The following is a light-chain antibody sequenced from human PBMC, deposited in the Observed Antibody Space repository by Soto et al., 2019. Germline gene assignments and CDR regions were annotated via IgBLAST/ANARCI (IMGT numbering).Light chain of an antibody. CDR2: GAS. J-gene: IGKJ4*01. CDR3: QQYHNWPPLT. V-gene: IGKV3-15*01. Sequence: EVVMTQSPATLSVSPGERATLSCRASQSVYSNLAWYQQKPGQAPRLLIYGASTRATGIPARLSGSGSGTEFTLTISSLQSEDFALYYCQQYHNWPPLTFGGGTKVEIK. CDR1: QSVYSN.